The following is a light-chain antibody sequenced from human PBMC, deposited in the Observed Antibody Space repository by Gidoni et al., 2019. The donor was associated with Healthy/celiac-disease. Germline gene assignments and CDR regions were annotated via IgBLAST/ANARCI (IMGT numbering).Light chain of an antibody. CDR3: QQYNSYWT. V-gene: IGKV1-5*03. J-gene: IGKJ1*01. Sequence: DIQMTQSPSTLSASVGDRVTITCRASQSISSWLAWYQQKPGKAPKLLIYKASSLESGVPSRCSGSGSGTEFTLTISSLQPDDVANYYCQQYNSYWTFGQGTKVEIK. CDR2: KAS. CDR1: QSISSW.